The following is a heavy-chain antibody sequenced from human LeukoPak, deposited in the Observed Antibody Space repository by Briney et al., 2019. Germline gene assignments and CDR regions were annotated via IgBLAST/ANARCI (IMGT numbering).Heavy chain of an antibody. J-gene: IGHJ3*02. Sequence: GESLKISCKGSGYSFTSYWIGWVRQMPGKGLEWMGIIYPGDSDTRYSPSFQGQVTISADKSISTAYLQWSSLKASDTAMYYCARQNYVWGSYRMDAFDIWGQGTMVTVSS. CDR2: IYPGDSDT. CDR3: ARQNYVWGSYRMDAFDI. CDR1: GYSFTSYW. D-gene: IGHD3-16*02. V-gene: IGHV5-51*01.